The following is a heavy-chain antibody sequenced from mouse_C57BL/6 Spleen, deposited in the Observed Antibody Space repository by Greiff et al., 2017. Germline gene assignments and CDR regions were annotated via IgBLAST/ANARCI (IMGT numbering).Heavy chain of an antibody. J-gene: IGHJ4*01. CDR1: GYTFTSYW. Sequence: VQLLQPGTELVKPGASVTLSCTASGYTFTSYWMRWVKQTPGKGLEWMGNINPSNGGTYYNEKFKSKATRTVDKSTSTSYIQLSSLTSEDTAVYYCARSYYAPYAMDYWGQGTSVTVSS. D-gene: IGHD2-10*01. V-gene: IGHV1-53*01. CDR3: ARSYYAPYAMDY. CDR2: INPSNGGT.